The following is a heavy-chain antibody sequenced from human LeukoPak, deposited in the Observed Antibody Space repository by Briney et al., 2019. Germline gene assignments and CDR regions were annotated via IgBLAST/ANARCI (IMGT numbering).Heavy chain of an antibody. CDR2: IFYSGST. CDR3: ARSRPLVVAAAPYNYYYGMDV. D-gene: IGHD2-2*01. CDR1: GGSISSYS. Sequence: SETLSLTCTVSGGSISSYSWNWIRQPPGKGLEWIGYIFYSGSTNFNPSLKSRVTISVDTSKNQFSLKLSSVTAADAAVYYCARSRPLVVAAAPYNYYYGMDVWGQGTTVTVSS. J-gene: IGHJ6*02. V-gene: IGHV4-59*01.